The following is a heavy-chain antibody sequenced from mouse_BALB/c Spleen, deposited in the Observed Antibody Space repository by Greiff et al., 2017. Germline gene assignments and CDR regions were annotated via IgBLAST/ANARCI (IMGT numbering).Heavy chain of an antibody. Sequence: EVQLKQSGAELVKPGASVKLSCTASGFNIKDTYMHWVKQRPEQGLEWIGRIDPANGNTKYDPKFQGKATITADTSSNTAYLQLSSLTSEDTAVYYCARSPYDYDDGRGTYWGQGTLVTVSA. J-gene: IGHJ3*01. D-gene: IGHD2-4*01. CDR2: IDPANGNT. CDR1: GFNIKDTY. CDR3: ARSPYDYDDGRGTY. V-gene: IGHV14-3*02.